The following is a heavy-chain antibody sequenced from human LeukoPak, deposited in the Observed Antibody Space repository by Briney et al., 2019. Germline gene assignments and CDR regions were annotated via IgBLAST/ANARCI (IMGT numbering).Heavy chain of an antibody. V-gene: IGHV3-9*01. CDR2: ISWNSGSI. D-gene: IGHD3-10*01. Sequence: GRSLRLSCAASGFTLDDYAMHWVRQAPGKGLEWVSGISWNSGSIGYADSVKGRFTVSRDNAKNSLYLQMNSLRAEDTALYYCAKEESYYYGSGSYYNWFDPWGQGTLVTVSS. CDR3: AKEESYYYGSGSYYNWFDP. J-gene: IGHJ5*02. CDR1: GFTLDDYA.